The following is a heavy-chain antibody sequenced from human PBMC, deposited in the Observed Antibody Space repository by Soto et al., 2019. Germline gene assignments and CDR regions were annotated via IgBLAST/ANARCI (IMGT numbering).Heavy chain of an antibody. D-gene: IGHD5-18*01. CDR2: INNDGSRT. CDR3: ARDVQLQSFDY. J-gene: IGHJ4*02. CDR1: GFTFSSYW. Sequence: GGSLRLSCAASGFTFSSYWMHWVRQAPGKGLVWVSRINNDGSRTSYADSVKGRFTISRDNAKNTVYLQMNSLGAEDTAVYYCARDVQLQSFDYWGQGTLVTVSS. V-gene: IGHV3-74*01.